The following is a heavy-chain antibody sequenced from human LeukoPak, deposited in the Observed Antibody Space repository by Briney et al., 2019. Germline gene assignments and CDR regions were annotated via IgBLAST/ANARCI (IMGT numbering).Heavy chain of an antibody. D-gene: IGHD3-10*01. CDR2: ISYDGSKQ. V-gene: IGHV3-30*18. J-gene: IGHJ4*02. CDR3: AKSHYDSGSFYTPFDH. CDR1: GFTFSDYY. Sequence: PGGSLRLSCAASGFTFSDYYMSCVRQAPGKGLEWVALISYDGSKQYYADSVKDRFTISRDKSKNTLHLQMSSLRAEDTAVYYCAKSHYDSGSFYTPFDHWGQGTLVTVSS.